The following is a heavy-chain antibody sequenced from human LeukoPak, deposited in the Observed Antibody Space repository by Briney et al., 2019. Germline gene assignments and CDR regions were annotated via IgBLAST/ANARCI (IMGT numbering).Heavy chain of an antibody. CDR2: INPSAAGT. CDR3: ARDPLYYYGSGSYYNGNY. CDR1: GYTFTSYS. D-gene: IGHD3-10*01. V-gene: IGHV1-46*01. J-gene: IGHJ4*02. Sequence: ASVKVSCKASGYTFTSYSMHWVRQAPGQGLEWMGKINPSAAGTSYAQKFQGRVTMTRDTSTSTVFMELSRLRSEDTALYYCARDPLYYYGSGSYYNGNYWGQGTLVTVSS.